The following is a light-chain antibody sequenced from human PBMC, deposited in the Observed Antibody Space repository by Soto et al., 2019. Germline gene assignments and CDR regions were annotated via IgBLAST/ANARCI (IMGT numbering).Light chain of an antibody. CDR2: DAS. J-gene: IGKJ1*01. CDR1: QSIDTW. CDR3: QHGWT. Sequence: DIQMTQSPSTLSASVEDRVTITCRASQSIDTWLAWYQQKPGKSPKVLIFDASSLESGVPSRFSGSGSGTEFTLTISSLQPDDFATYYCQHGWTFGQGTKVDIK. V-gene: IGKV1-5*01.